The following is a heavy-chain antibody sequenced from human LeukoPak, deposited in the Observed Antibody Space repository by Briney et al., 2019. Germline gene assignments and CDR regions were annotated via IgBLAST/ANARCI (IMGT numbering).Heavy chain of an antibody. CDR1: GFTFSSYA. CDR2: LSGSGGNT. CDR3: AKLKAPVSYYYMDV. J-gene: IGHJ6*03. Sequence: GGSLRLSCAAPGFTFSSYAMTWVRQAPGKGLEWVSALSGSGGNTYYADSVKGRFTISRDNSKNTLYLQMNSLRAEDTAVYYCAKLKAPVSYYYMDVWGKGTTVTVSS. V-gene: IGHV3-23*01.